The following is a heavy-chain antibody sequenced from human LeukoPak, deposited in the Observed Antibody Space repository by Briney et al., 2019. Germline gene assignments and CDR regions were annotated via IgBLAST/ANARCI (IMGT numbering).Heavy chain of an antibody. J-gene: IGHJ4*02. V-gene: IGHV4-4*07. CDR1: GGSINGYY. CDR2: IYISGRT. D-gene: IGHD3-3*01. Sequence: PSETLSLTCTVSGGSINGYYWSWIRQPVGKGLEWVGLIYISGRTNYNPSLKSRVTISMDTSKNQFSLKLTSVTAADTAVYYCARDFGLWGQGTLVTVSP. CDR3: ARDFGL.